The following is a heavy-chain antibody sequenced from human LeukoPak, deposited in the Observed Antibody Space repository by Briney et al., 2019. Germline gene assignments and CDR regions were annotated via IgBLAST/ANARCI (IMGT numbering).Heavy chain of an antibody. CDR2: ISSSGSTI. Sequence: PGGSLRLSCAASGFTFSSYEMNWVRQAPGKGLEWVSYISSSGSTIYYADSVKGRFTISRDNAKNSLYLQMNSLRVEDTAIYYCARDRYVVGYWGQGTLVTVSS. J-gene: IGHJ4*02. CDR3: ARDRYVVGY. D-gene: IGHD3-10*02. CDR1: GFTFSSYE. V-gene: IGHV3-48*03.